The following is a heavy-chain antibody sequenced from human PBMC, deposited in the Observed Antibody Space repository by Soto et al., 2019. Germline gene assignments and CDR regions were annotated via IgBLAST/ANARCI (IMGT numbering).Heavy chain of an antibody. CDR3: AREIREGYCSSTSCYDWFDP. J-gene: IGHJ5*02. CDR1: GGSIHCYY. Sequence: PSETPSPTCTVSGGSIHCYYWSWVRQPPGEGMGWIGYIYYSGSTNYNPSLKSRVTISVDTSKNQFSLKLSSVTAADTAVYYCAREIREGYCSSTSCYDWFDPWGQGTLVTVSS. V-gene: IGHV4-59*01. CDR2: IYYSGST. D-gene: IGHD2-2*01.